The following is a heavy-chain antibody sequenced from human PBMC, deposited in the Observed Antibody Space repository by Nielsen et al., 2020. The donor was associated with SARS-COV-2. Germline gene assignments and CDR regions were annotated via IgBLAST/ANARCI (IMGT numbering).Heavy chain of an antibody. Sequence: GESLKISCAASGFTFSSYSMNWVRQAPGKGLEWVSSISSSSSYIYYADSVKGRFTISRDNAKNSLYLQMNSLRAEDTAVYYCANDYYDSSGYYYPWFDPWGQGTLVTVSS. CDR3: ANDYYDSSGYYYPWFDP. J-gene: IGHJ5*02. D-gene: IGHD3-22*01. V-gene: IGHV3-21*01. CDR2: ISSSSSYI. CDR1: GFTFSSYS.